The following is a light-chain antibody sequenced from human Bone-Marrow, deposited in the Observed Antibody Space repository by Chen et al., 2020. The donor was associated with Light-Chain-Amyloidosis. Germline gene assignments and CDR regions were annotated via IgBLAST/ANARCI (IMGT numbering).Light chain of an antibody. CDR3: QSADSSGTYEVI. Sequence: SYELTQPPSVSVSPGQTDRITCSGDDLPTQYAYWYQQKPGQAPVLVIHRATERPSGISERFSGSSSGTTATLTISGVQAEDEADYHCQSADSSGTYEVIFGGGTKLTVL. CDR2: RAT. J-gene: IGLJ2*01. CDR1: DLPTQY. V-gene: IGLV3-25*03.